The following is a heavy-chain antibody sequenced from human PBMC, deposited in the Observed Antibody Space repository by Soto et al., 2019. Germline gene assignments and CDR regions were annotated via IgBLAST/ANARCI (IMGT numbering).Heavy chain of an antibody. CDR2: ISGSGGTT. CDR1: GFTSRSYA. V-gene: IGHV3-23*01. CDR3: AKTANGWFSAFDI. D-gene: IGHD6-19*01. J-gene: IGHJ3*02. Sequence: GGSLRLSSAASGFTSRSYAMRWVRQATGKGLEWVSAISGSGGTTYYADSVKGRFTFSRDNSKNTLYLQMNSLRAEDTAVYYCAKTANGWFSAFDIWGQGTMVTVSS.